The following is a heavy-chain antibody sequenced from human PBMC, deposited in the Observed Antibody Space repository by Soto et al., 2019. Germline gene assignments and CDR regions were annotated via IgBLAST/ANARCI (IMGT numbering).Heavy chain of an antibody. CDR3: ARDRRYCISTSCYSRGYYFDY. CDR2: ISYDGSNK. D-gene: IGHD2-2*01. CDR1: GFTFSSYA. J-gene: IGHJ4*02. V-gene: IGHV3-30-3*01. Sequence: GSLRLSCAASGFTFSSYAMHWVRQAPGKGLEWVAVISYDGSNKYYADSVKGRFTISRDNSKNTLYLQMNSLRAEDTAVYYCARDRRYCISTSCYSRGYYFDYWGQGTLVTVSS.